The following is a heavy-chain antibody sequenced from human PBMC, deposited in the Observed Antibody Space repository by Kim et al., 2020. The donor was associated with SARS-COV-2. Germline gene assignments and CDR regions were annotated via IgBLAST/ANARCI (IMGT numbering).Heavy chain of an antibody. Sequence: GGSLRLSCAASGFTFSSYEMNWVRQAPGKGLEWVSYISSSGSTIYYADSVKGRFTISRENAKNSLYLQMNSLRAEDTAVYYCARGLGFWSGYYSAWFDPWGQGTLVTVSS. CDR2: ISSSGSTI. J-gene: IGHJ5*02. V-gene: IGHV3-48*03. D-gene: IGHD3-3*01. CDR3: ARGLGFWSGYYSAWFDP. CDR1: GFTFSSYE.